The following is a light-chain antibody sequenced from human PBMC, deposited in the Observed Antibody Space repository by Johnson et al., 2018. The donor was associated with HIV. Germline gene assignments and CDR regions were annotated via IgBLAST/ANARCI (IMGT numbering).Light chain of an antibody. Sequence: HSVLTQPPSVSAAPGQKVTISCSGSSSDMGNYAVSWYQQLPGTAPKLLIYDNNKRPSGIPDRFSGSKSGTSATLGITGLQTGDEADYYCGTWDSSLSAHYVFGTGTKVTVL. CDR2: DNN. CDR1: SSDMGNYA. V-gene: IGLV1-51*01. J-gene: IGLJ1*01. CDR3: GTWDSSLSAHYV.